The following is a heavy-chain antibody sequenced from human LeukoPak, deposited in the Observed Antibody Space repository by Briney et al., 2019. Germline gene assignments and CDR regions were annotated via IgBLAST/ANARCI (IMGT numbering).Heavy chain of an antibody. D-gene: IGHD3-10*01. CDR1: GGSFSGHY. J-gene: IGHJ4*02. V-gene: IGHV4-34*01. CDR3: ARGYGSGSYFGY. Sequence: PSETLSLTCAVSGGSFSGHYWSWIRQPPGMGLQWIGEINRGGDTNYNPSLKSRVTISLDTSKNQLSLKLNSVTAADTAVYYCARGYGSGSYFGYWGQGTLVTVSS. CDR2: INRGGDT.